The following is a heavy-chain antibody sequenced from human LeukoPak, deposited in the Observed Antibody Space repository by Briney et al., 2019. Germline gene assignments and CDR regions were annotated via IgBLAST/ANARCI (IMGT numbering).Heavy chain of an antibody. CDR2: IIPIFGIA. D-gene: IGHD2-2*01. V-gene: IGHV1-69*04. J-gene: IGHJ4*02. Sequence: SAKVSCKASGGTFSSYAISWVRQAPGQGLEWMGRIIPIFGIANYAQKFQGRVTITADKSTSTAYMELSSLRSEDTAVYYCAGYCSSTSCQFDYWGQGTLVTVSS. CDR3: AGYCSSTSCQFDY. CDR1: GGTFSSYA.